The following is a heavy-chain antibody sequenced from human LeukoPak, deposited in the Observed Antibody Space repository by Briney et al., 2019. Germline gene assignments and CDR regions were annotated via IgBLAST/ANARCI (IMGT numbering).Heavy chain of an antibody. D-gene: IGHD3-10*01. CDR1: GGSISSYY. V-gene: IGHV4-59*01. CDR2: IYYSGST. CDR3: ARAEYYYEPCDY. Sequence: SETLSLTCTVSGGSISSYYWSWIRQPPGKGLEWIGYIYYSGSTNYNPSLKSRVTISVDTSKNQFSLKLSSVTAADTAVYYCARAEYYYEPCDYWGQGTLVTVSS. J-gene: IGHJ4*02.